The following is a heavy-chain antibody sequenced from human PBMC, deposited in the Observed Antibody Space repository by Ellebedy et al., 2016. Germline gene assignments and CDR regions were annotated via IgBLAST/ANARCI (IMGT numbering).Heavy chain of an antibody. J-gene: IGHJ4*02. V-gene: IGHV3-53*01. Sequence: GGSLRLXXAASGFTVSSNYMSWVRQAPGKGLEWVSVIYSGGSTYYADSVKGRFTISRDNSKNTLYLQMNSLRAEDTAVYYCARVLYYGSGSYYDYWGQGTLVTVSS. CDR1: GFTVSSNY. D-gene: IGHD3-10*01. CDR2: IYSGGST. CDR3: ARVLYYGSGSYYDY.